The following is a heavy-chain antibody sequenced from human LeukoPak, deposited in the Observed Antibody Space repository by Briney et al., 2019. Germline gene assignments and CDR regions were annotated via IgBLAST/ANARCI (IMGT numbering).Heavy chain of an antibody. D-gene: IGHD4-23*01. CDR1: GFTFSSYG. CDR3: AKIPSATVVTSFGL. V-gene: IGHV3-30*18. J-gene: IGHJ5*02. Sequence: TGGSLRLSCAASGFTFSSYGMHWVRQAPGKGLEWVAVISYDGSNKYYADSVKGRFTISRDNSKNTLYLQMNSLRAEDTAVYYCAKIPSATVVTSFGLWGQGTLVTVSS. CDR2: ISYDGSNK.